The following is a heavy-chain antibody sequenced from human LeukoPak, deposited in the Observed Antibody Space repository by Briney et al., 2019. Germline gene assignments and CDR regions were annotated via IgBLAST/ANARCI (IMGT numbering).Heavy chain of an antibody. J-gene: IGHJ4*02. Sequence: SETLSLTCTVSGGSISSSSYYWGWIRQPPGKGLEWIGSIYYSGSTYHNPSLKSRVTISVDTSKNQFSLKLSSVTAADTAVYYCARGDRGVVKGFYSWGQGTLVTVSS. CDR1: GGSISSSSYY. D-gene: IGHD4-23*01. CDR2: IYYSGST. CDR3: ARGDRGVVKGFYS. V-gene: IGHV4-39*07.